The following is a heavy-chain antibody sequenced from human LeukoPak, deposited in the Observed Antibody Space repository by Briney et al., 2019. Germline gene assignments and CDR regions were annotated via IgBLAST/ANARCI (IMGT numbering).Heavy chain of an antibody. CDR1: GGSISSSSYY. CDR2: IYYSGST. V-gene: IGHV4-39*01. CDR3: ARQVSSGTDY. J-gene: IGHJ4*02. Sequence: PSETLSLTCTVSGGSISSSSYYWGWIRQPPGKGLEWIGSIYYSGSTYYNPSLKSRVTISVDTSKNQFSLKLSSETAADTAVYYCARQVSSGTDYWGQGTLVTVSS. D-gene: IGHD6-19*01.